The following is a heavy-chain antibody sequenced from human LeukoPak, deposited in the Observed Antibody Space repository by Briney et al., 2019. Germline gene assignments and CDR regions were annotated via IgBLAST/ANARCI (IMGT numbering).Heavy chain of an antibody. CDR1: GYSISSGYY. V-gene: IGHV4-38-2*02. Sequence: SETLSLTCTVSGYSISSGYYWGWIRQPPGKGLEWIATIYHSGSTYYNPSLQSRVTISLDTSKNQFSLKLRSLTAADTAVYFCARDGLGFDTSGFSRWGQGTLVNVSS. CDR2: IYHSGST. CDR3: ARDGLGFDTSGFSR. J-gene: IGHJ4*02. D-gene: IGHD3-3*01.